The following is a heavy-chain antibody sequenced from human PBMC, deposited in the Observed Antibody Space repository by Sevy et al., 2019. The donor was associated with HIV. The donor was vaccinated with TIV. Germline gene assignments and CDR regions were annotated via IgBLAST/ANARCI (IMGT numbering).Heavy chain of an antibody. Sequence: GGSLRLSCAVSGFGFDSYGMTWVRQAPGKGLEWVSAISGSGTRTYYADSVKGRFIISRDNSKNTLDLQMNSLRAEDTAIYYCAKGGGGHYDPDEIAYYFYYYNMDVWGKGTTVTVSS. J-gene: IGHJ6*03. CDR1: GFGFDSYG. V-gene: IGHV3-23*01. CDR2: ISGSGTRT. CDR3: AKGGGGHYDPDEIAYYFYYYNMDV. D-gene: IGHD3-22*01.